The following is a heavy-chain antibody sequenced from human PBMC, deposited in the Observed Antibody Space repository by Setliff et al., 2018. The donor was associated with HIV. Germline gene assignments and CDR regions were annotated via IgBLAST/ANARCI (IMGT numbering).Heavy chain of an antibody. Sequence: SETLSLTCTVSGASISSSSYYWGWIRQPPGKGLEWIGSFHYSGSTSYNPSLRSRVTISVDTSKNQFSLKLSSVTAADTAVYYCARGGLIEYSSSSRVSDYWGQGTLVTVSS. CDR1: GASISSSSYY. D-gene: IGHD6-6*01. CDR3: ARGGLIEYSSSSRVSDY. V-gene: IGHV4-39*01. J-gene: IGHJ4*02. CDR2: FHYSGST.